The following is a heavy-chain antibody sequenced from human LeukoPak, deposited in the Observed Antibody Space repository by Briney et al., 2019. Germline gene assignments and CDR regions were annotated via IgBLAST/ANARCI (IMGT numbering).Heavy chain of an antibody. Sequence: ASVKVSCKASGYTFTNYAIHWVRQAPGQRLEWMGWINAGNGDTKYSQEFQGRVTMTRDTSISTAYMELSRLRSDDTAVYYCARYLLFNLDYWGQGTLVTVSS. CDR2: INAGNGDT. J-gene: IGHJ4*02. CDR1: GYTFTNYA. V-gene: IGHV1-3*01. CDR3: ARYLLFNLDY. D-gene: IGHD1-14*01.